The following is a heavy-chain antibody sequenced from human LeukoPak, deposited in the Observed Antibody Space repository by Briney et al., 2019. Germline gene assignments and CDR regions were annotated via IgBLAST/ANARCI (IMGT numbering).Heavy chain of an antibody. D-gene: IGHD3-3*01. V-gene: IGHV4-4*02. CDR1: GGSISIGNW. Sequence: SGTLSLTCAVSGGSISIGNWWSWVGQPPEKGLEWMGEIYHSGSTNYNPSLKSRVTISVDTSKNQFSLKLSSVTAADTAVYYCARGGSLHLILEWSNKYYFDYWGQGTLVTVSS. J-gene: IGHJ4*02. CDR3: ARGGSLHLILEWSNKYYFDY. CDR2: IYHSGST.